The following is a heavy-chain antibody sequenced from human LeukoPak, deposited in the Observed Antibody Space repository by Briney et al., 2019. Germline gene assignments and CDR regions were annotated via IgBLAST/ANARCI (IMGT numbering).Heavy chain of an antibody. CDR1: GYSFTSYW. CDR2: IYPGDSDT. J-gene: IGHJ4*02. Sequence: PGESLKISCKGSGYSFTSYWIGWVRQMPGKGLEWMGIIYPGDSDTRYSPSFQGQVTISADKSISTAYLQWSSLKASDTAMYYCARMGITFGGVIVSLFDYWGQGTLVTVSS. D-gene: IGHD3-16*02. CDR3: ARMGITFGGVIVSLFDY. V-gene: IGHV5-51*01.